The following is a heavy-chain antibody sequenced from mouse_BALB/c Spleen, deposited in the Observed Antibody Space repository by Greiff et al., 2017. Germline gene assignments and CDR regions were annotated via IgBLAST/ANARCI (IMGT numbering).Heavy chain of an antibody. CDR1: GYSITSDYA. V-gene: IGHV3-2*02. J-gene: IGHJ1*01. Sequence: EVKLEESGPGLVKPSQSLSLTCTVTGYSITSDYAWNWIRQFPGNKLEWMGYISYSGSTSYNPSLKSRISITRDTSKNQFFLQLNSVTTEDTATYYCARSIPHYYGTWYFDVWGAGTTVTVSS. D-gene: IGHD1-1*01. CDR3: ARSIPHYYGTWYFDV. CDR2: ISYSGST.